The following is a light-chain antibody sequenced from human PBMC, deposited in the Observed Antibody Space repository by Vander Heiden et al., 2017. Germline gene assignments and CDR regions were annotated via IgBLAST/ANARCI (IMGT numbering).Light chain of an antibody. CDR2: DAS. Sequence: EIVLTQSPATLSLSPGERATLSCRASQSVSSYLAWYQQKPGQAPRLLIYDASTRATGIPARFSGSGSGTDFTLTISSLEPEDFAVYYCQQCYNCPPGFGGGTKVEIK. V-gene: IGKV3-11*01. CDR1: QSVSSY. CDR3: QQCYNCPPG. J-gene: IGKJ4*01.